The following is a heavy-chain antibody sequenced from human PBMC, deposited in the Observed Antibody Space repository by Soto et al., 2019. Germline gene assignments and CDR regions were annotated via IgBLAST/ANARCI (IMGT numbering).Heavy chain of an antibody. Sequence: PGGSLRLSCAASGFTFSNAWMSWVRQAPGKGLEWVGRIKSKTDGGTTDYAAPAKGRFTISRDDSKNTLYLQMNSLKAEDTAVYYCTTDMAIFGVVNGYYYMDVWGKGTTVTVSS. D-gene: IGHD3-3*01. CDR3: TTDMAIFGVVNGYYYMDV. V-gene: IGHV3-15*01. J-gene: IGHJ6*03. CDR2: IKSKTDGGTT. CDR1: GFTFSNAW.